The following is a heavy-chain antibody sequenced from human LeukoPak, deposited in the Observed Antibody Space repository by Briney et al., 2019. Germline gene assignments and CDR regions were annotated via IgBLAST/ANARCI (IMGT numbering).Heavy chain of an antibody. CDR3: ARDRDGSRWSNGMGV. CDR1: GFTFSSYE. V-gene: IGHV3-48*03. CDR2: ISGSGRTL. D-gene: IGHD6-13*01. Sequence: TGGSLRLSCAASGFTFSSYEMHWVRQAPGKGLEWVSYISGSGRTLYYAESVRGRFTISRDNAKNSLYLQMNSLRAEDTAVYYCARDRDGSRWSNGMGVWGQGTTVTVSS. J-gene: IGHJ6*02.